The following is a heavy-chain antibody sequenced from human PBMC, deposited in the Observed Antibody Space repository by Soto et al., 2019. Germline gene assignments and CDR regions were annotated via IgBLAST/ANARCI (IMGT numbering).Heavy chain of an antibody. Sequence: GASVKVSCKASGGTFSSYAISCVRQAPGQGLEWMGGIIPIFGTASYAQKFQGRVTITADESTSAAYMELSSLRSDDTAVYYCAARRYCSGGTCPDYFDYWVPGTLVTVSS. J-gene: IGHJ4*02. CDR3: AARRYCSGGTCPDYFDY. CDR1: GGTFSSYA. D-gene: IGHD2-15*01. V-gene: IGHV1-69*13. CDR2: IIPIFGTA.